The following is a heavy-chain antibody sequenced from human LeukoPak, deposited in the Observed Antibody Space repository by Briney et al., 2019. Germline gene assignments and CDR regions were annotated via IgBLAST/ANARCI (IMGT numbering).Heavy chain of an antibody. CDR2: INAGNGNT. D-gene: IGHD1-7*01. Sequence: ASVKVSRKASGYTFTSYAMHWVRQAPGQRLEWMGWINAGNGNTKYSQNFQGRVTITRDTSASTAYMELRSLRSEDTAVYYCASSREGRVDSETRLVDYWGQGTLVTVSS. CDR3: ASSREGRVDSETRLVDY. V-gene: IGHV1-3*01. CDR1: GYTFTSYA. J-gene: IGHJ4*02.